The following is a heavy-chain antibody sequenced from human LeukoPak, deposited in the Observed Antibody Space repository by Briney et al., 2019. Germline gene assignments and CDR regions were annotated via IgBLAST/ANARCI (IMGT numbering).Heavy chain of an antibody. CDR2: IYYSGST. CDR3: ARTPDSYGYDNWFDP. V-gene: IGHV4-39*07. J-gene: IGHJ5*02. Sequence: SETLSLTCTVSGGSISGSSYYWGWIRQPPGKGLEWIGSIYYSGSTYYNPSLKSRVTISVDTSKNQFSLKLNSVTATDTAVYYCARTPDSYGYDNWFDPWGQGTLVTVSS. CDR1: GGSISGSSYY. D-gene: IGHD5-18*01.